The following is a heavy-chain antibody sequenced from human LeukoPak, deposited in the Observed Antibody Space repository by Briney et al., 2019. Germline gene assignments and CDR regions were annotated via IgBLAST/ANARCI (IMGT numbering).Heavy chain of an antibody. V-gene: IGHV1-46*01. CDR3: ARFYDSSGYYSQTYDY. CDR1: GYTFTSYY. CDR2: INPSGGST. Sequence: ASVKVSCKASGYTFTSYYMHWVRQAPGQGLEWMGIINPSGGSTSYAQKFQGRVTMTRDTSTSTVHMELSSLRSEDTAVYYCARFYDSSGYYSQTYDYWGQGTLVTVSS. D-gene: IGHD3-22*01. J-gene: IGHJ4*02.